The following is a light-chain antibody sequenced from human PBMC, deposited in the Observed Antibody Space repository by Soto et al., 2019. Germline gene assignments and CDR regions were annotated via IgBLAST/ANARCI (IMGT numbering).Light chain of an antibody. CDR1: QSISYY. Sequence: DIQMTQSPSSLSASVGDRVSITCRAGQSISYYLNWIQQKPGKAPNLLIYGASTLHIGVPSRFSGSGAGTNFTLAINSLQPEDFAAYYCQQSYTTPWTFGLGTKVDVK. CDR2: GAS. J-gene: IGKJ1*01. CDR3: QQSYTTPWT. V-gene: IGKV1-39*01.